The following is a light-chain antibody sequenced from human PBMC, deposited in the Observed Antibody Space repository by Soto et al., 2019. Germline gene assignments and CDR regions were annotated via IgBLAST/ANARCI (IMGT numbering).Light chain of an antibody. CDR2: DAS. CDR3: QHRGT. Sequence: EIVLTQSPATLSLSPGERATLSCRASQSVSNYLGWYQQKPGQAPRLLIYDASNRATGIPARFSGSGSGTDFTLTISSLEPEDFAVYYCQHRGTFVQGTRQEIK. CDR1: QSVSNY. J-gene: IGKJ5*01. V-gene: IGKV3-11*01.